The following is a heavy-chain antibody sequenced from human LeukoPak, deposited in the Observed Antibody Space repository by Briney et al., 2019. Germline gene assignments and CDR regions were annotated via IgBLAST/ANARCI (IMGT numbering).Heavy chain of an antibody. CDR3: ARCGYGDYFYYYGMDV. Sequence: PEASVKVSCKASGGTFSSYAISWVRQAPGQGLEWMGGIIPIFGTANYAQKFQGRVTITADESTSTAYMELSSLRSEGTAVYYCARCGYGDYFYYYGMDVWGQGTTVTVSS. CDR1: GGTFSSYA. CDR2: IIPIFGTA. J-gene: IGHJ6*02. D-gene: IGHD4-17*01. V-gene: IGHV1-69*01.